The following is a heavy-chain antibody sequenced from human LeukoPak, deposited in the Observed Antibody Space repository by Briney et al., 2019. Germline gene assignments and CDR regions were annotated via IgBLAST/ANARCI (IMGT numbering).Heavy chain of an antibody. J-gene: IGHJ4*02. CDR2: ITNKRDGGTT. CDR1: GFTFSTAW. D-gene: IGHD6-13*01. V-gene: IGHV3-15*01. CDR3: TTGYSNTWRDHY. Sequence: GGSLRLSCAASGFTFSTAWMDGFGQAPGKGLEGVGLITNKRDGGTTTYAAPDKDRFVISRDDSQNTLYLQLNSLKTDNTAVDYCTTGYSNTWRDHYWGQGTLVTVSS.